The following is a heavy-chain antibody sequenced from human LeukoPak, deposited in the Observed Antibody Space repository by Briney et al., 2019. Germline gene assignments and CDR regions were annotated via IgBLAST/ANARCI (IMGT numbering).Heavy chain of an antibody. Sequence: GGSLRLSCAASGFTFSSYAMHWVRQAPGRGLEWVAVISYDGSNKYYADSVKGRFTISRDNSKNTLYLQMNSLRAEDTAVYYCARDEGWSGDYVFDYWGQGTLVTVSS. CDR2: ISYDGSNK. V-gene: IGHV3-30-3*01. J-gene: IGHJ4*02. CDR1: GFTFSSYA. CDR3: ARDEGWSGDYVFDY. D-gene: IGHD4-17*01.